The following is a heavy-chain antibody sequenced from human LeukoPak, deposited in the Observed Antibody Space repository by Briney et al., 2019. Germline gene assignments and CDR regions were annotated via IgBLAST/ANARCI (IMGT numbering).Heavy chain of an antibody. D-gene: IGHD1-26*01. CDR3: AKLIQIVGASDDDY. CDR1: GFTFTSHA. Sequence: GGSLRLSRAASGFTFTSHAMSWVRQAPEKGLEWVSSTSDSGDSTYYADSVKGRFTISRDNSKKTLYLQMNSLRAEDTAIYYCAKLIQIVGASDDDYWGQGTLVTVSS. CDR2: TSDSGDST. J-gene: IGHJ4*02. V-gene: IGHV3-23*01.